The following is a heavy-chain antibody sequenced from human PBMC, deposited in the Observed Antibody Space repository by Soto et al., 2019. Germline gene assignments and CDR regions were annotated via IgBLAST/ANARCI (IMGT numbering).Heavy chain of an antibody. Sequence: QVHLVQSGAEVKKPGASVQVSCKTSGYTFTTFAITWVRQAPGQGLEWMGWINLYNGHTDYAQNFQGRVTMTTDTSTSTAHMELRSLNSDDTAVYYCARAVDTDMVPYYFDYWGQGALVTVSS. CDR1: GYTFTTFA. J-gene: IGHJ4*02. V-gene: IGHV1-18*01. CDR2: INLYNGHT. CDR3: ARAVDTDMVPYYFDY. D-gene: IGHD5-18*01.